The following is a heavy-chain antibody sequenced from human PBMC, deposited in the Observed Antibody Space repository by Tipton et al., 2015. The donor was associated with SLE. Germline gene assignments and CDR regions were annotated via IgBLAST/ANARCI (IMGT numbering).Heavy chain of an antibody. D-gene: IGHD2-2*01. CDR1: GYSISSGYY. V-gene: IGHV4-38-2*02. J-gene: IGHJ6*03. CDR3: AREVEYQLLLPYMDV. Sequence: LRLSCTVSGYSISSGYYWGWIRQPPGKGLEWIGSIYHSGSTYYNPSLKSRVTISVDTSKNQFSLKPSSVTAADTAVYYCAREVEYQLLLPYMDVWCKGTTVTVSS. CDR2: IYHSGST.